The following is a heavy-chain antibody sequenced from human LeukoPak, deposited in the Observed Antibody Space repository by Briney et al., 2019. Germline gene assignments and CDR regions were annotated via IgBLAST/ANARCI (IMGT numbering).Heavy chain of an antibody. CDR3: ARDTYNWNVDAFDP. J-gene: IGHJ5*02. V-gene: IGHV4-34*01. CDR2: INHSGST. Sequence: KPSETLSLTCAVYGGSFSCYYWSWIGQPPGKRLEWIGEINHSGSTDYNPSLKSRVTISIDKSKNHFSLKLTSVTAADTAIYYCARDTYNWNVDAFDPWGQGTLVTVSS. D-gene: IGHD1-20*01. CDR1: GGSFSCYY.